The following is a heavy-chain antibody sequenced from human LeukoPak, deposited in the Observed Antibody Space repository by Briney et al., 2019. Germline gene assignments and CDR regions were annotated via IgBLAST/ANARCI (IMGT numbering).Heavy chain of an antibody. CDR3: ARFGIVVVPAAMAKGFDP. CDR1: GYTFTSYD. J-gene: IGHJ5*02. V-gene: IGHV1-8*01. CDR2: MNPNSGNT. Sequence: ASVKVSCKASGYTFTSYDINWVRQATGQGLEWMGWMNPNSGNTGYAQKFQGRVTMTRNTSISTAYMELSSLRSEDTAVYYCARFGIVVVPAAMAKGFDPWGQGTLVTVSS. D-gene: IGHD2-2*01.